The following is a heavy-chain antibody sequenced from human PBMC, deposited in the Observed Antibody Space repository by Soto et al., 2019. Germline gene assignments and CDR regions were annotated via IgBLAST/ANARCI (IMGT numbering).Heavy chain of an antibody. CDR2: ISGSGGST. Sequence: GGSLRLSCVASGFTFSSYAMSWVRQAPGKGLEWVSAISGSGGSTYYADSVKGRFTISRDNSKNTLYLQMNSLRAEDAAVYYCACVAYSSLWYEYFQHWGQGTLVTVSS. CDR1: GFTFSSYA. V-gene: IGHV3-23*01. J-gene: IGHJ1*01. CDR3: ACVAYSSLWYEYFQH. D-gene: IGHD6-13*01.